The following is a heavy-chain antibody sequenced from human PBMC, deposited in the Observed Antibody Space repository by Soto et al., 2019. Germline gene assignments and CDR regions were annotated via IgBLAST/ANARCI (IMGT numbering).Heavy chain of an antibody. V-gene: IGHV4-30-4*01. D-gene: IGHD6-6*01. CDR3: ATAYSSSYGEFDY. CDR1: GGSISSGYYY. CDR2: IYYIGST. J-gene: IGHJ4*02. Sequence: SSETLSLTCTVSGGSISSGYYYWSWIRQPPGKGLEWIGYIYYIGSTYYNPSLKSRVTISVDTSKNQFSLKLSSVTAADTAVYYCATAYSSSYGEFDYWGQGTLVTVSP.